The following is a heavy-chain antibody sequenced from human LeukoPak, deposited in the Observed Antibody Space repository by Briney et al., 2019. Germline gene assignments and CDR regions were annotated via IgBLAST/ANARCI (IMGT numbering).Heavy chain of an antibody. CDR2: IYYTGST. CDR3: VKSGGYGLIDY. D-gene: IGHD1-26*01. V-gene: IGHV4-39*01. CDR1: GASISGSGYY. J-gene: IGHJ4*02. Sequence: PSETLSLTCAVSGASISGSGYYLGWIRQPPGKGLEWIGDIYYTGSTYYNASLQSRVTISIDTSKNQFSLRLNSVTAADTAMYYCVKSGGYGLIDYWGQGTLVTVSS.